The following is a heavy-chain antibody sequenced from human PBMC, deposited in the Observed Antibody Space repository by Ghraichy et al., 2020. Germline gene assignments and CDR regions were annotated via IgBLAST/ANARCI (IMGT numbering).Heavy chain of an antibody. CDR2: ISSSSSYI. Sequence: GGSLRLTCAASGFTFSSYSMNWVRQAPGKGLEWVSSISSSSSYIYYADSVKGRFTISRDNAKNSLYLQMNSLRAEDTAVYYCARDRVAAAGTDNDYYYYYGMDVWGQGTTVTVSS. J-gene: IGHJ6*02. CDR1: GFTFSSYS. CDR3: ARDRVAAAGTDNDYYYYYGMDV. D-gene: IGHD6-13*01. V-gene: IGHV3-21*01.